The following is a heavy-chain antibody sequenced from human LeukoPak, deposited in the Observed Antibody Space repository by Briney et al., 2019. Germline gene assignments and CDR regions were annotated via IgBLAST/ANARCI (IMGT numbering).Heavy chain of an antibody. D-gene: IGHD3-16*01. J-gene: IGHJ4*02. Sequence: GGSLRLSCAASGFTFSTYAMSWVRQAPGKGLEWVSTVSASGGGTYYADSVKGRFTISRDNSKNTLYLQVNSLRAEETAGYFCAIGSPVWGSDYFDYWGQGTLVTVSS. CDR2: VSASGGGT. CDR1: GFTFSTYA. CDR3: AIGSPVWGSDYFDY. V-gene: IGHV3-23*01.